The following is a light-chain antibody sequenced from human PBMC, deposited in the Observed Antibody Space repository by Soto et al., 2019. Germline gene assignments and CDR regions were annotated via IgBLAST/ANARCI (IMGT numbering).Light chain of an antibody. CDR1: SSDVGGYNY. CDR2: DVT. Sequence: QSALTQPASVSGSPGQSITISCTGTSSDVGGYNYVSWYQHRPGKAPKLIIYDVTNRPSGVSNPFSGSKSGNTASLTISGLQPEDEADYYCSSYTTSNTRQIVFGTGTRSPS. CDR3: SSYTTSNTRQIV. V-gene: IGLV2-14*03. J-gene: IGLJ1*01.